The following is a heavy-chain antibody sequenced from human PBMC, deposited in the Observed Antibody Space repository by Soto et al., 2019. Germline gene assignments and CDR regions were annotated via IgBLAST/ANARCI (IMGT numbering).Heavy chain of an antibody. CDR2: IYYGGST. Sequence: SETLSLTCTVSGGSISSYYWSWIRQPPGKGLEWIGYIYYGGSTNYNPSLKSRVTISLDTSKNQFSLKLSSVTAADTAVYYCARDYGGNSLDYWGQGTLVTVSS. J-gene: IGHJ4*02. D-gene: IGHD4-17*01. CDR3: ARDYGGNSLDY. V-gene: IGHV4-59*01. CDR1: GGSISSYY.